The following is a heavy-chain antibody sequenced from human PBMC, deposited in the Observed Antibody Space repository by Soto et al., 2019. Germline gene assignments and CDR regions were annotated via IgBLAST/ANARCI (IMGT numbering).Heavy chain of an antibody. CDR2: IYYSGST. J-gene: IGHJ3*02. CDR1: GGSISSSSYY. CDR3: ARAGEFCGGDCYSAFDI. V-gene: IGHV4-39*07. Sequence: SETLSLTCTVSGGSISSSSYYWDWIRQPPGKGLEWIGSIYYSGSTYYNPSLKSRITISVDTSKNQFSLKLSSVTAADTAVYYCARAGEFCGGDCYSAFDIWGQGTMVTVSS. D-gene: IGHD2-21*02.